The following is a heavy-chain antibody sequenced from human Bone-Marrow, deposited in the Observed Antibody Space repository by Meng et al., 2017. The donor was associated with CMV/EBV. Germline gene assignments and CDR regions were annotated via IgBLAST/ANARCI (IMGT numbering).Heavy chain of an antibody. J-gene: IGHJ4*01. CDR3: ARERWLSTEYDILTGYYRFLPFAD. D-gene: IGHD3-9*01. CDR1: GFTFSSYS. V-gene: IGHV3-48*04. Sequence: GGSLRLSCAASGFTFSSYSMNWVRQAPGKGLEWVSYISSSGDTTYYADSVKGRFTISRDNAENSLDLQMNTLRVEDTAIYYCARERWLSTEYDILTGYYRFLPFADWGHGNPVNGAS. CDR2: ISSSGDTT.